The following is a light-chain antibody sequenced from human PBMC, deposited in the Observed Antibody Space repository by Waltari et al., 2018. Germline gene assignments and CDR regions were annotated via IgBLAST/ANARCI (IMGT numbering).Light chain of an antibody. CDR1: QNVFYRSDNKNY. V-gene: IGKV4-1*01. CDR2: WAS. Sequence: DIVMTQSPDSLAVSLGAVATFNCKYSQNVFYRSDNKNYLAWYQQKPGQPPKLLFYWASTRESGVPDRFSGSGSETDFTLTISSLQAEDVAVYYCQQYYSAPFNFGQGTKLEIK. CDR3: QQYYSAPFN. J-gene: IGKJ2*01.